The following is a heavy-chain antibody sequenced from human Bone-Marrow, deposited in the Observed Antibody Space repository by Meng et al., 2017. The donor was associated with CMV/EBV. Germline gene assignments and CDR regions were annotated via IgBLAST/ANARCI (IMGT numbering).Heavy chain of an antibody. J-gene: IGHJ6*02. Sequence: GESLKISCAASGFTFSSYAMSWVRQAPGKGLEWVSAISGSGGSTYYADSVKGRFTISRDNSKNTLYLQMNSLRAEDTAVYYCAKGGVPAAIPDYYYYYGMDVWVQGTTVTVSS. CDR2: ISGSGGST. CDR3: AKGGVPAAIPDYYYYYGMDV. V-gene: IGHV3-23*01. D-gene: IGHD2-2*01. CDR1: GFTFSSYA.